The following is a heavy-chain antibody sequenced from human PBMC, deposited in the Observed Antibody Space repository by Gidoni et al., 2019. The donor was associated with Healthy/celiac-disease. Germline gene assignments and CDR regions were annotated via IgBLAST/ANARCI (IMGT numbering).Heavy chain of an antibody. CDR1: GFTFSSYA. J-gene: IGHJ4*02. Sequence: EVQLLESGGGLVQPGGSLRLSCAASGFTFSSYAMSWVRQAPGKGLEWVSAISGSGGSTYYADSVKGRFTISRDNSKNTLYLQMNSLRAEDTAVYYCVTPTSGWYEHYYFDYWGQGTLVTVSS. D-gene: IGHD6-19*01. CDR2: ISGSGGST. V-gene: IGHV3-23*01. CDR3: VTPTSGWYEHYYFDY.